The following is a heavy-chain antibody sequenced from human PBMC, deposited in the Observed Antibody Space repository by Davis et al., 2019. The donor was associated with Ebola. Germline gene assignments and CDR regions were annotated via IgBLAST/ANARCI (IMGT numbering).Heavy chain of an antibody. Sequence: AGSLTLSCAASGFTFSSYGMHWVRHAPGKGLEWVAVISYDGSNKYYADSVKGRFTTSRDNSKNTLYLQMNSLRAEDTAVYYCAKDWAAAVAGDYWGQGTLVTVSS. CDR3: AKDWAAAVAGDY. V-gene: IGHV3-30*18. D-gene: IGHD6-19*01. J-gene: IGHJ4*02. CDR1: GFTFSSYG. CDR2: ISYDGSNK.